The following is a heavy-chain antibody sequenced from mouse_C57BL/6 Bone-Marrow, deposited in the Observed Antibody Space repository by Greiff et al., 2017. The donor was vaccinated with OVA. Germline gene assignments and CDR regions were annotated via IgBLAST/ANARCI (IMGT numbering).Heavy chain of an antibody. V-gene: IGHV6-6*01. CDR2: IRNKANNHAT. D-gene: IGHD2-5*01. CDR3: TRGSNYVLAY. J-gene: IGHJ3*01. CDR1: GFTFSDAW. Sequence: EVMLVESGGGLVQPGGSMKLSCAASGFTFSDAWMDWVRQSPEKGLEWVAEIRNKANNHATYYALSVKGRFTISRDDSKSSVYLQMNSLRAEDTGIYYCTRGSNYVLAYWGQGTLVTVSA.